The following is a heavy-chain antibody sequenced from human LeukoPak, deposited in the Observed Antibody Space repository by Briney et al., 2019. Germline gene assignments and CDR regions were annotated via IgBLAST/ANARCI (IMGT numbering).Heavy chain of an antibody. D-gene: IGHD3-9*01. CDR2: IRYDGSEK. Sequence: GGSLRLSCVASGFTFSSYGMHWVRQAPGKGLDWVAYIRYDGSEKYYAESVKGRFTISRDNSKNTLSLQMTSLRGDNTGFYYCACYDWYDYWGQGTLVTVSS. CDR1: GFTFSSYG. J-gene: IGHJ4*02. CDR3: ACYDWYDY. V-gene: IGHV3-30*02.